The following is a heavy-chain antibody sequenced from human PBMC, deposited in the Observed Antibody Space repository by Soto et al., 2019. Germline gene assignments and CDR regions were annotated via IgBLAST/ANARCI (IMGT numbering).Heavy chain of an antibody. CDR3: ARTSGYYFYDY. J-gene: IGHJ4*02. Sequence: EASVKVSCTASGYTFTSYVMPWVPQAPGQRLEWMGWINAGNGNTKYSQKFQGRVTITRDTSASTAYMELSSLRSEDTAVYYCARTSGYYFYDYWGQGTLVTVSS. CDR2: INAGNGNT. D-gene: IGHD3-3*01. V-gene: IGHV1-3*01. CDR1: GYTFTSYV.